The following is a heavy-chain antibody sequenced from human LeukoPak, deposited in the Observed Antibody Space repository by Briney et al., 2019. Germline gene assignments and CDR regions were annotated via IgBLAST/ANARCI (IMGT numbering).Heavy chain of an antibody. D-gene: IGHD3-10*02. J-gene: IGHJ6*04. CDR3: AELGITMIGGV. V-gene: IGHV3-21*01. CDR2: ISSSSSYI. CDR1: GFTFSSYS. Sequence: GGSLRLSCAASGFTFSSYSMNWVRQAPGKGLEWVSSISSSSSYIYYADSVKGRFTISRDNAKNSLYLQMDSLRAEDTAVYYCAELGITMIGGVWGKGTTVTISS.